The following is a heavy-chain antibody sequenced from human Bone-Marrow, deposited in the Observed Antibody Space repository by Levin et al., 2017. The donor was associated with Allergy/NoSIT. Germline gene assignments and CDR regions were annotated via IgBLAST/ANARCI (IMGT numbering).Heavy chain of an antibody. Sequence: AGGSLRLSCAASGFTFSSYDMHWVRQATGKGLEWVSAIGTAGDTYYPGSVKGRFTISRENAKNSLYLQMNSLRAGDTAVYYCARGAGGGSSLYAVDYWGQGTLVTVSS. CDR3: ARGAGGGSSLYAVDY. V-gene: IGHV3-13*01. D-gene: IGHD5/OR15-5a*01. J-gene: IGHJ4*02. CDR2: IGTAGDT. CDR1: GFTFSSYD.